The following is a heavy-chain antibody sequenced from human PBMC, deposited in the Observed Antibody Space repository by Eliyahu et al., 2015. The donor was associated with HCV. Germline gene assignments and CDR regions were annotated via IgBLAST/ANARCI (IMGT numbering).Heavy chain of an antibody. CDR1: GFSFSGSA. CDR2: VRSKVNGYAT. J-gene: IGHJ4*02. V-gene: IGHV3-73*02. CDR3: GRGVADIGY. Sequence: EVQLVESGGGLVQPGGSLILSCAASGFSFSGSAIHWVRQASGKGPEWVGRVRSKVNGYATAYAASVKGRFTISRDDSKNTAYLQMNSLNTDDTAVYFCGRGVADIGYWGQGVLVTVSS. D-gene: IGHD6-19*01.